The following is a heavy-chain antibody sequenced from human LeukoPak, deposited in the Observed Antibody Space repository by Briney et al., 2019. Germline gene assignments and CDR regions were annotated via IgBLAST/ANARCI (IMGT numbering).Heavy chain of an antibody. CDR3: ARDTPQHLKRYDY. Sequence: ASLKVSCKSSVYNFDKFGIAWVRQAPGQALEWMGWINTHNGNTKYAQQYQGRVTMTTDTSTSTVYMELRSLRSDDTAVYFCARDTPQHLKRYDYWGQGTQVTVSS. V-gene: IGHV1-18*01. CDR2: INTHNGNT. J-gene: IGHJ4*02. CDR1: VYNFDKFG. D-gene: IGHD6-13*01.